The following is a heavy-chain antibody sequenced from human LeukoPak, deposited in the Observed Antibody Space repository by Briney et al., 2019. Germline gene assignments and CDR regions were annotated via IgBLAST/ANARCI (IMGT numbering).Heavy chain of an antibody. CDR1: GGSIGSNY. J-gene: IGHJ4*02. D-gene: IGHD6-19*01. CDR3: ASLATVAGSDY. CDR2: IYYTGGT. V-gene: IGHV4-59*08. Sequence: SETLSLTCTVSGGSIGSNYWTWIRQPPGKGLEYIGYIYYTGGTNYNPSLKSRVTISVDTSKNQFSLKLSSVTAADTAVYYCASLATVAGSDYWGQGTLVTVSS.